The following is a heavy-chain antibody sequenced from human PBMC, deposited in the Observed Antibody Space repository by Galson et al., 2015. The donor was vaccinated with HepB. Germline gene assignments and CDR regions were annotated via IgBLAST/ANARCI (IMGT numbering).Heavy chain of an antibody. Sequence: QSGAEVKKPGESLRISCKGSGYSFISYWISWVRQMPGKGLEWMGRIDPSDSYTNYSPSFQGHVTISADKSISTAYLQWSSLKASDTAMYYCAGSETLLLDAFDIWGQGTMVTVSS. D-gene: IGHD2-21*02. CDR2: IDPSDSYT. V-gene: IGHV5-10-1*01. CDR3: AGSETLLLDAFDI. J-gene: IGHJ3*02. CDR1: GYSFISYW.